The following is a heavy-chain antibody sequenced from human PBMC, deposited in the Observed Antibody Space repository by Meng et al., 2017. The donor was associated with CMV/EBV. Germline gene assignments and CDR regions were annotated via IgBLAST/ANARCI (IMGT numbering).Heavy chain of an antibody. Sequence: QVTLLESGRDLLTPSPTLSCPFTVSGGPIRWGDSYWRWIRQPPEKCLELIEYIYYSESTYHNPSLKSRVTISVDTSKNQLSLKLSSVTAADTAVYYCARVGRTSCYDYWGQGTLVTVSS. CDR3: ARVGRTSCYDY. D-gene: IGHD2-2*01. J-gene: IGHJ4*02. CDR1: GGPIRWGDSY. CDR2: IYYSEST. V-gene: IGHV4-30-4*08.